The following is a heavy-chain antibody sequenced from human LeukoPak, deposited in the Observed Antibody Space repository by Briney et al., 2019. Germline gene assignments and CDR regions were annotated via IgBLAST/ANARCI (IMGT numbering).Heavy chain of an antibody. CDR1: GFTFSSYW. CDR2: IKQDGSEK. D-gene: IGHD6-13*01. J-gene: IGHJ5*02. V-gene: IGHV3-7*01. CDR3: ARDPSWAAQAGDWFDP. Sequence: GGSLRLSCAASGFTFSSYWMSWVRQAPGKGLEWVANIKQDGSEKYNADSVKGRFTFSSDNAKNSLYLQMYSLRAGDAAAYYCARDPSWAAQAGDWFDPCGQGNLVTVSS.